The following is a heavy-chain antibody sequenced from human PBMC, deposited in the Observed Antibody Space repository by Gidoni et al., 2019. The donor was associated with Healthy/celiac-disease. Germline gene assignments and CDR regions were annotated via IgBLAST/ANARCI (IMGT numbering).Heavy chain of an antibody. V-gene: IGHV4-34*01. CDR3: ARGRSVDTETGFDY. J-gene: IGHJ4*02. CDR2: INHSGST. D-gene: IGHD5-18*01. CDR1: GGSFSGYY. Sequence: QVQLQPWGAGLFKPSETLSLTCAVYGGSFSGYYLSWIRQPPGKGLAWIGEINHSGSTNYNPYLKSRVTRSVDTSKNQCSRKLRSVTAADTAVYYCARGRSVDTETGFDYWGQGTLVTVSS.